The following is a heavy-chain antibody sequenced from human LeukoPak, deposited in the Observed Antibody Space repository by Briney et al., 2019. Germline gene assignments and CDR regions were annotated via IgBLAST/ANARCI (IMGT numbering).Heavy chain of an antibody. CDR3: ARVYRNRSLTSSGWYVDF. V-gene: IGHV4-4*07. CDR2: LHSSVST. Sequence: SETLSLTCSVSGGSLSTDYWSWIRQPAGKGLEWLGRLHSSVSTIYNPTLRSRLTISLDMPKNQFSLTLSSVTAADTGVYYCARVYRNRSLTSSGWYVDFWGQGILVTVSS. J-gene: IGHJ4*02. D-gene: IGHD6-19*01. CDR1: GGSLSTDY.